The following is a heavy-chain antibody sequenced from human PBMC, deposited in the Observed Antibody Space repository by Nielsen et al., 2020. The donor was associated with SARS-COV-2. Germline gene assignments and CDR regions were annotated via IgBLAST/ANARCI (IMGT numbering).Heavy chain of an antibody. J-gene: IGHJ6*02. V-gene: IGHV3-9*01. Sequence: SLKISCAASGFTFDDYAMHWVRQAPGKGLEWVSGISWNSGSIGYADSVKGRLTVSRENAMNSLYLQMNSLRVGDTAVYYCARLPHGYTYGRYYYHGLDVWGQGTTVTVSS. CDR1: GFTFDDYA. CDR3: ARLPHGYTYGRYYYHGLDV. CDR2: ISWNSGSI. D-gene: IGHD5-18*01.